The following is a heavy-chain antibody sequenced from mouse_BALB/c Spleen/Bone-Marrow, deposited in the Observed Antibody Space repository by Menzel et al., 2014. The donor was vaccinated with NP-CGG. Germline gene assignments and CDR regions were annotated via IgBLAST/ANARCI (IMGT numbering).Heavy chain of an antibody. D-gene: IGHD3-2*02. CDR3: TRRPLQANSYFDC. V-gene: IGHV5-6*02. Sequence: DVMLVESGGDLVKPGGSLKLSCVASGFTFSSYGMSWVRQTPDKRLEWVATISSGGSSTYYPASVKGRFTISRDNDKSTLYLQMSSLNSEDTAMYYCTRRPLQANSYFDCWGQGTTLTVSS. CDR2: ISSGGSST. J-gene: IGHJ2*01. CDR1: GFTFSSYG.